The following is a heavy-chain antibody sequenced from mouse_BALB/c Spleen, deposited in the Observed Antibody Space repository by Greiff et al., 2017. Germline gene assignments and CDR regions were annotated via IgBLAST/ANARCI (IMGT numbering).Heavy chain of an antibody. J-gene: IGHJ4*01. Sequence: EVQRVESGGGLVKLGGSLKLSCAASGFTFSSYYMSWVRQTPEKRLELVAAINSNGGSTYYPDTVKGRFTISRDNAKNTLYLQMSSLKSEDTALYDCARRGITTGYAMDYWGQGTSVTVSS. V-gene: IGHV5-6-2*01. D-gene: IGHD2-4*01. CDR1: GFTFSSYY. CDR2: INSNGGST. CDR3: ARRGITTGYAMDY.